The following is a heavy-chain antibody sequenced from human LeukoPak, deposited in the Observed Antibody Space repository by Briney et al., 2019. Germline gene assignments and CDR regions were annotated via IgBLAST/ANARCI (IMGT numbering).Heavy chain of an antibody. CDR3: ARIRVTTYATFDY. D-gene: IGHD4-17*01. V-gene: IGHV4-4*02. J-gene: IGHJ4*02. Sequence: SETLSLTCAVSGGSISSSNWWSWVRQPPGKGLEWIGEIYHSGSTNYNPSLKSRVTISVDTSKNQFSLKLSSVTAADTAVYYCARIRVTTYATFDYWGQGTLVTVSS. CDR1: GGSISSSNW. CDR2: IYHSGST.